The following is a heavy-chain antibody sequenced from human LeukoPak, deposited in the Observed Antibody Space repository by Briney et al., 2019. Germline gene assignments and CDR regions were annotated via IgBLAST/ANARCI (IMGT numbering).Heavy chain of an antibody. D-gene: IGHD3-16*01. Sequence: GGSLRLSCAASGFIFSNYAMSWVRQAPARGLEWVSSLRGDGETFYADSVKGRFTLSRDDARIKVYLQLSNVRVEDSAVYYCAKASWVSTADAVLWGQGTLVTVYS. V-gene: IGHV3-23*01. J-gene: IGHJ4*02. CDR3: AKASWVSTADAVL. CDR1: GFIFSNYA. CDR2: LRGDGET.